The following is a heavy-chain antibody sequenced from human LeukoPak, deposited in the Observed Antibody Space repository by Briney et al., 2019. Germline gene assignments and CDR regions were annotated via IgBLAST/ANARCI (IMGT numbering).Heavy chain of an antibody. D-gene: IGHD1-26*01. J-gene: IGHJ2*01. CDR2: ISSSSSYT. Sequence: GGSLRLSCAASGFTFSSYSMNWVRQAPGKGLEWVSSISSSSSYTYYADSVKGRFTISRDNAKNSLYLQMNSLRAEDTAVYYCAKRGAYWYFDLWGRGTLVTVSS. V-gene: IGHV3-21*04. CDR3: AKRGAYWYFDL. CDR1: GFTFSSYS.